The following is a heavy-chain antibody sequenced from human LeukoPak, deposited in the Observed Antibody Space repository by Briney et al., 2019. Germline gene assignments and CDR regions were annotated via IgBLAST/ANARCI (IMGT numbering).Heavy chain of an antibody. V-gene: IGHV5-51*01. CDR1: GYSFTSYW. J-gene: IGHJ4*02. CDR3: ARLGSLQIAAAALLFDY. D-gene: IGHD6-13*01. CDR2: IYPGDSDT. Sequence: GESLKISCKGSGYSFTSYWIGWVRQMPGKGLEWMGIIYPGDSDTRYSPSFQGQVTISADKSISTAYLQWSSLKASDTAMYYCARLGSLQIAAAALLFDYWGQGTLVTVSS.